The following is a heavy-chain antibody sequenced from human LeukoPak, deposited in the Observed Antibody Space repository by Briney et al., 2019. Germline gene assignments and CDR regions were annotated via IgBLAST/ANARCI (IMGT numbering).Heavy chain of an antibody. J-gene: IGHJ4*02. Sequence: GGSLRLSCAASGFTFSNYSMNWVRQAPGKGLEWVSSISSSGSYIYYADSVKGRFTISRDNAKNSLYLQMNSLRAEDTAVYYCARVDSSGYYFDYWGQGTLVTVSS. CDR3: ARVDSSGYYFDY. D-gene: IGHD3-22*01. V-gene: IGHV3-21*04. CDR1: GFTFSNYS. CDR2: ISSSGSYI.